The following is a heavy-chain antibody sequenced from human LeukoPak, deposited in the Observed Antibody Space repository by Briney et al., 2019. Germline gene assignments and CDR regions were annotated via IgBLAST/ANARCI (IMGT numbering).Heavy chain of an antibody. CDR1: SYSENFYG. D-gene: IGHD5-18*01. CDR2: ISAQHGQT. Sequence: ASVKVSCKTSSYSENFYGITWVRQVAGQGLEWMGWISAQHGQTEYAPNSQDRVTMTTDTYTNTAYMELRSLRSEDTAVYYCARVTHTELSTWFDPWGQGTLVTVSS. V-gene: IGHV1-18*01. CDR3: ARVTHTELSTWFDP. J-gene: IGHJ5*02.